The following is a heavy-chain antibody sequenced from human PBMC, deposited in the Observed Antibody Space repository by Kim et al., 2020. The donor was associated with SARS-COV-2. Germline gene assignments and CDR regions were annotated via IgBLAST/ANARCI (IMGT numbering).Heavy chain of an antibody. V-gene: IGHV3-49*03. Sequence: GGSLRLSCTASGFTFGDYAMSWFRQAPGKGLEWVGVIRSKAYGGTTEYAASVKCRFTISRDDSKSIAYLQMNSLKTEDTAVYYCTRVWFEGSGSYVHYYYYYGMDVWGQGTTVTVSS. CDR1: GFTFGDYA. J-gene: IGHJ6*02. D-gene: IGHD3-10*01. CDR2: IRSKAYGGTT. CDR3: TRVWFEGSGSYVHYYYYYGMDV.